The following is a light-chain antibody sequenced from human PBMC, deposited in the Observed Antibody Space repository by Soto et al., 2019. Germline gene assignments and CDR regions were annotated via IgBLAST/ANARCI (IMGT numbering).Light chain of an antibody. CDR1: QGVSSSQ. CDR3: QHYANSVWT. Sequence: IVLTQSPDTLSLSPGERATLSARPSQGVSSSQLVWYQQKPGQAPRLLIYAASSRATGIPDRFSGSGSGTDFTLTVSELETEDFAVYYCQHYANSVWTFGQGTKVEIK. J-gene: IGKJ1*01. V-gene: IGKV3-20*01. CDR2: AAS.